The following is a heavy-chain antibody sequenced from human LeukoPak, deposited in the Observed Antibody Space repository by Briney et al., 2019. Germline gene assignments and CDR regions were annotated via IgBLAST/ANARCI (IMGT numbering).Heavy chain of an antibody. Sequence: GGSLRLSCVASGFIFDNYALSWVRQAPGKGLEWVSGISGSADNTYYADSVKGRFTISRDNSKNTLYLQMNSLRAEDAAVYYCATDLMVRGVMAHYWGQGTLVTVSS. CDR3: ATDLMVRGVMAHY. CDR2: ISGSADNT. D-gene: IGHD3-10*01. CDR1: GFIFDNYA. J-gene: IGHJ4*02. V-gene: IGHV3-23*01.